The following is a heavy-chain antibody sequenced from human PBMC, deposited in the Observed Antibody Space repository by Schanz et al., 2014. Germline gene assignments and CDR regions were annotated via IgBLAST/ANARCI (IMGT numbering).Heavy chain of an antibody. CDR2: IYPADSDT. J-gene: IGHJ4*02. V-gene: IGHV5-51*01. CDR3: VGGRHGRYSFDY. Sequence: VQLVQSGAEVKPPGASVRVSCKASGYTFTNQWIAWVRQMPGKGPEWMGIIYPADSDTRYSPSFRGQVSISADKSISTAYLQWSSLKGSDSAMYYCVGGRHGRYSFDYWGQGALVTVSS. CDR1: GYTFTNQW.